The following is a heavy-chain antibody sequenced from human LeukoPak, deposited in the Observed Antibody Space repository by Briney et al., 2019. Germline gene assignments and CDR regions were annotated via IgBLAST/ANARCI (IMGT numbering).Heavy chain of an antibody. V-gene: IGHV3-7*01. CDR1: GFTFSSNW. CDR2: IKQDGSEK. Sequence: GGSLRLSCAASGFTFSSNWMSWVRQAPGKGLEWVANIKQDGSEKYYVDSVKGRFTISRDNAKNSLYLQMNSLRAEDTAVYYCARDGYSGYDLDYWGQGTLVTVSS. CDR3: ARDGYSGYDLDY. D-gene: IGHD5-12*01. J-gene: IGHJ4*02.